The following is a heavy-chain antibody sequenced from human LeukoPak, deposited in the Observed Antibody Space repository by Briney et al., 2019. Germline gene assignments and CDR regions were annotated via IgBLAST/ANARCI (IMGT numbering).Heavy chain of an antibody. V-gene: IGHV3-72*01. D-gene: IGHD7-27*01. J-gene: IGHJ4*02. CDR1: GFTFSDHH. CDR3: ARSPLGIAPFDY. CDR2: IRNKANRYTT. Sequence: PGASLRLSCAASGFTFSDHHMDWVRQAPGEGLEWVARIRNKANRYTTEYAASVKGRFTISRDDSENSLYLQMDSLKTEDTAVYYCARSPLGIAPFDYWGQGTLVTVSS.